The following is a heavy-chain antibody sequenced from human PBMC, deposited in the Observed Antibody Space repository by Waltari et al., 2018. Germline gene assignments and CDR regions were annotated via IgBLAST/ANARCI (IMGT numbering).Heavy chain of an antibody. CDR1: GYTFTGYY. CDR2: INPGSGGT. J-gene: IGHJ5*02. CDR3: ARGGGTVRGNWFDP. Sequence: QVQLMQSGAEVKKPGASVKVSCKASGYTFTGYYMPWVRQDTGQGLEWMGRINPGSGGTNYAQKIKVRVISTRDTSISTAYMERSRLRSDDTTVYYCARGGGTVRGNWFDPWGQGTLVTVSS. V-gene: IGHV1-2*01. D-gene: IGHD3-10*01.